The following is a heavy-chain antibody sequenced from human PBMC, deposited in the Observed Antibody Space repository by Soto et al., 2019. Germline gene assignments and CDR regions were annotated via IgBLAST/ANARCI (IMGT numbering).Heavy chain of an antibody. CDR3: ASYDSSGYYYVGYGMDV. D-gene: IGHD3-22*01. CDR2: IYYSGST. Sequence: SETLSLTCAVYGGSFSGYYWGWIRQPPGKGLEWIGSIYYSGSTYYNPSLKSRVTISVDTSKNQFSLKLSSVTAADTAVYYCASYDSSGYYYVGYGMDVWGQGTTVTVSS. CDR1: GGSFSGYY. J-gene: IGHJ6*02. V-gene: IGHV4-39*01.